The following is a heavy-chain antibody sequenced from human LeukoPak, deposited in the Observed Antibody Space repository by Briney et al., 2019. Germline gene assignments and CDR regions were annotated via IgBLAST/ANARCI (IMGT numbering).Heavy chain of an antibody. CDR2: INHSGST. D-gene: IGHD5-12*01. J-gene: IGHJ4*02. CDR3: ARRIVATKSSYDY. CDR1: GGSFSGYY. V-gene: IGHV4-34*01. Sequence: SETLSLTCAVYGGSFSGYYWSWIRQPPGKGLEWIGEINHSGSTNYNPSLKSRVTISVDTSKNQFSLKLSSVTAADTAVYYCARRIVATKSSYDYWGQGTLATVSS.